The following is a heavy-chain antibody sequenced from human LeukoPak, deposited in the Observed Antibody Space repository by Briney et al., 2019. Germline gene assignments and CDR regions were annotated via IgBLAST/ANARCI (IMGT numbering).Heavy chain of an antibody. CDR1: GGSISSSSYY. Sequence: SETLSLTCTVSGGSISSSSYYWGWIRQPPGKGLEWIGSIYYSGSTYYNPSLKSRVTMSVDTFKNQFSLKLSSVTAADTAVYYCARAGDIAMAYPAYFDYWGQGTPVTVSS. CDR3: ARAGDIAMAYPAYFDY. V-gene: IGHV4-39*07. CDR2: IYYSGST. J-gene: IGHJ4*02. D-gene: IGHD5-18*01.